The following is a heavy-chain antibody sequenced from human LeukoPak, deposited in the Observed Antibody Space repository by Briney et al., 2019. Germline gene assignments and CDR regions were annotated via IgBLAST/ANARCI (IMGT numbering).Heavy chain of an antibody. CDR3: ARSISGYPASRGFDY. V-gene: IGHV4-39*01. CDR2: IYYSGST. CDR1: GGSISSSSYY. J-gene: IGHJ4*02. D-gene: IGHD3-22*01. Sequence: SETLSLTCTVSGGSISSSSYYWGWIRQPPGKGLEWIGSIYYSGSTYYNPSLKSRVTISVDTSKNQFSLKLSSVTAADTAVYYCARSISGYPASRGFDYWGQGTLVTVSS.